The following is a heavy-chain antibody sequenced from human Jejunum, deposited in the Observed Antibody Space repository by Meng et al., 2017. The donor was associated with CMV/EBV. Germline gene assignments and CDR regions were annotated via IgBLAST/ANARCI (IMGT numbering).Heavy chain of an antibody. D-gene: IGHD3-10*01. Sequence: AFSESGMHWVRQASGKGLEWVGRIRSKAATYATAYAASVEGRFTISRDDSKNTAYLQMNSLKIEDTAVYYCARGSWNYYYYGMDVWGQGTTVTVSS. V-gene: IGHV3-73*01. CDR1: AFSESG. J-gene: IGHJ6*02. CDR3: ARGSWNYYYYGMDV. CDR2: IRSKAATYAT.